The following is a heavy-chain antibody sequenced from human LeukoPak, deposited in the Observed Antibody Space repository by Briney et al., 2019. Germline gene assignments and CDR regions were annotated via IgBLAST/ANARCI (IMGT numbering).Heavy chain of an antibody. CDR2: ISAYNGNT. CDR1: GYTFTSYG. J-gene: IGHJ4*02. D-gene: IGHD1-26*01. V-gene: IGHV1-18*01. Sequence: ASVKVSCKASGYTFTSYGISWVRQAPGQGLEWMGWISAYNGNTNYAQKLQGRVTMTTDTSTSTAYMELRNLRSDDTAVYYCARDHHAPPSGSFSYYWGQGTLVTVSS. CDR3: ARDHHAPPSGSFSYY.